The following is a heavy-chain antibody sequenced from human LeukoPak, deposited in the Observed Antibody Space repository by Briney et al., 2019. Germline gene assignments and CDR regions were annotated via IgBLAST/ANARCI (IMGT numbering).Heavy chain of an antibody. CDR3: AREGRITMVRGVIITYNDAFDI. Sequence: ASVKVSCKASGYTFTSYGISWVRQAPGQGLEWMGWISAYNGNTNYAQKLQGRVTMTTDTSTSTAYMELRSLRSDDTAVYYCAREGRITMVRGVIITYNDAFDIWGQGTMVTVSS. V-gene: IGHV1-18*01. D-gene: IGHD3-10*01. CDR2: ISAYNGNT. J-gene: IGHJ3*02. CDR1: GYTFTSYG.